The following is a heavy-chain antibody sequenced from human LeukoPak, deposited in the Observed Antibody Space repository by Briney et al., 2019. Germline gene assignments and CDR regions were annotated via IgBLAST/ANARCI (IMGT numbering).Heavy chain of an antibody. V-gene: IGHV1-18*01. J-gene: IGHJ5*02. D-gene: IGHD6-19*01. CDR2: ISAYNGNT. CDR1: GYTFTSYG. CDR3: ARHSSGWYWFDP. Sequence: ASVKVSCKASGYTFTSYGISSVRQAPGQGLEWMGWISAYNGNTNYAQKLQGRVTMTTDTSTSTAYMELRSLRSDDTAVYYCARHSSGWYWFDPWGQGTLVTVSS.